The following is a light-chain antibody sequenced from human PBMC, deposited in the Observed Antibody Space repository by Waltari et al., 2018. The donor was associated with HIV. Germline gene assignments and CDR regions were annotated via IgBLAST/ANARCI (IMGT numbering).Light chain of an antibody. Sequence: YALTQPPSVSVAPGRTARIACEGNNIGDKSVHWYQQKPGQAPILVIYYDPDRPSGIPERFSGSNSGNTASLIISRVEAGDEADYYCQVWDTTTDQYVFGTGTKVTV. CDR2: YDP. CDR1: NIGDKS. J-gene: IGLJ1*01. V-gene: IGLV3-21*04. CDR3: QVWDTTTDQYV.